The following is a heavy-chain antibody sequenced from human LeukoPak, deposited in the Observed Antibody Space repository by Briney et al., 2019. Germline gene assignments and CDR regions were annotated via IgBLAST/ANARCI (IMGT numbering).Heavy chain of an antibody. V-gene: IGHV3-9*01. J-gene: IGHJ4*02. CDR2: ISWNSGSI. Sequence: GRSLRLSCATSGFTFDDYAMHCVRQAPGKGLAWVSGISWNSGSIGYADSVKGRFTISRDNAKNSLYLQMNSLRAEDTALYYCAKDRSGSFSGTPFDYWGQGTLVTVSS. CDR3: AKDRSGSFSGTPFDY. CDR1: GFTFDDYA. D-gene: IGHD2/OR15-2a*01.